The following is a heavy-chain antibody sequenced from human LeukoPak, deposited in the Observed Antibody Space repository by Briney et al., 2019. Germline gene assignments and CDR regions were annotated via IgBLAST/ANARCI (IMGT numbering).Heavy chain of an antibody. D-gene: IGHD1-26*01. Sequence: GGSLRLSCAASGFATSTEWMSWVRQAPGKGPEWVSVVYGDGRTYYADSVKGRFTISSDNSKNTLYLQVNSLRAEDTAVYYCAKGGKWDVTPFDYWGQGTLVTVST. CDR3: AKGGKWDVTPFDY. CDR2: VYGDGRT. CDR1: GFATSTEW. J-gene: IGHJ4*02. V-gene: IGHV3-53*01.